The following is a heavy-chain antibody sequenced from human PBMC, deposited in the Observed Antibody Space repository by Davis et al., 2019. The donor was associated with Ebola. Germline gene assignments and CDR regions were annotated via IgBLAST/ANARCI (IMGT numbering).Heavy chain of an antibody. Sequence: HSQTLSLTCAISGDSVSSGGWNWIRQSPSRGLEWLGRTYYSSKWYHDYAVSLKSRITINPDTSKNQFSLHLNSVTPEDTALYYCARGWLRGGMDVWGEGTTVTVSS. CDR2: TYYSSKWYH. CDR1: GDSVSSGG. D-gene: IGHD5-18*01. J-gene: IGHJ6*04. CDR3: ARGWLRGGMDV. V-gene: IGHV6-1*01.